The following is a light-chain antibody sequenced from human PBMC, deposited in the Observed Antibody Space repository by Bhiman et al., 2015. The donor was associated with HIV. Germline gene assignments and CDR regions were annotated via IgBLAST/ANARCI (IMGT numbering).Light chain of an antibody. CDR3: QVWDSGSVHRV. J-gene: IGLJ3*02. CDR1: NIGSKS. V-gene: IGLV3-21*04. CDR2: YDS. Sequence: GPGKTARITCGGNNIGSKSVHWYQQKPGQAPVLVIYYDSDRPSGIPERFSGSNSGNTATLTISRVEAGDEADYYCQVWDSGSVHRVFGGGTKLTVL.